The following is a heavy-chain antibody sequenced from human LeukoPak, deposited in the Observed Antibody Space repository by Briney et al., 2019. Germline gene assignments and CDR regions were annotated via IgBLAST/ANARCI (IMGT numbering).Heavy chain of an antibody. J-gene: IGHJ4*02. D-gene: IGHD4-11*01. V-gene: IGHV3-48*03. CDR1: GFTFSSYE. Sequence: SGGSLRLSCAASGFTFSSYEMNWVRQAPGKGLEWVSYISSSGNTIYYADSVKGRFTISRDNAKNSLYLQMNSLRAEDTAVYHCAKVSWSSNHDDYWGQGTLVTVSS. CDR2: ISSSGNTI. CDR3: AKVSWSSNHDDY.